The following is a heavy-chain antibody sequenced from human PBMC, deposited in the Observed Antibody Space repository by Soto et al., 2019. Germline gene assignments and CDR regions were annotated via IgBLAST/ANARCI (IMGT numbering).Heavy chain of an antibody. D-gene: IGHD3-10*01. J-gene: IGHJ6*02. CDR3: ARGYRELYYYAMDV. V-gene: IGHV1-69*06. CDR1: GGTFTNYA. Sequence: QVELVQSGVEVKKPGSSLKVSCKASGGTFTNYAFNWVRQAPGQGLAWMGGIIPFYDKANYAEKFLGRVTSTADKSTTTAYMELSSLTSDDPAVYFCARGYRELYYYAMDVWGRGTPVIVSS. CDR2: IIPFYDKA.